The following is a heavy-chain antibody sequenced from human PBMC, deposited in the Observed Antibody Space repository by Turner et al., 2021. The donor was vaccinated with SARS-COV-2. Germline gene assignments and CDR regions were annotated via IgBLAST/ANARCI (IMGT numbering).Heavy chain of an antibody. J-gene: IGHJ4*02. CDR3: AKEGAENYYFDC. Sequence: QVQLVESGGGVVQPGRSLRHSCAASGFTVSSFDMHWVRQAPGKGLGWVAFMSFDGSNTHYTDSVKGRFTISRDSSKNTLYLQMASLRTEDTAVYYCAKEGAENYYFDCWGQGTLVTVSS. CDR1: GFTVSSFD. D-gene: IGHD1-7*01. V-gene: IGHV3-30*18. CDR2: MSFDGSNT.